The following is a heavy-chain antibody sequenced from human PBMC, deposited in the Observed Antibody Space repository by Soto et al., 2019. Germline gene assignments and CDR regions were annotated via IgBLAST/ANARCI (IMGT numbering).Heavy chain of an antibody. CDR2: IYSGGST. J-gene: IGHJ6*04. CDR3: ARGGHWV. CDR1: GFSFTPYG. D-gene: IGHD1-1*01. V-gene: IGHV3-66*01. Sequence: GGSLRLSCGASGFSFTPYGMNWVRQAPGKGLEWVSVIYSGGSTYYADSVKGRFTISRDNSKNTLYLQMNSLRAEDTAVYYCARGGHWVWGKGTTVTVSS.